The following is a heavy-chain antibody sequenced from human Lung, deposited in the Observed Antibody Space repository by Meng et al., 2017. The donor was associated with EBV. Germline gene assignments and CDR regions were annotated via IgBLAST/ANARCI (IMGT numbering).Heavy chain of an antibody. J-gene: IGHJ4*02. V-gene: IGHV3-30*03. CDR1: GFTFSSYG. CDR3: STNSGVTRPFDY. Sequence: QVQLVGSGGGVVQPGRSLILSCAASGFTFSSYGMHWVRQAPGKGLEWVAVISYDGSNKYYADSVKGRFTISRDNSKNTLYLQMNSLRAEDTAVYYCSTNSGVTRPFDYWGQGTLVTVSS. CDR2: ISYDGSNK. D-gene: IGHD1-26*01.